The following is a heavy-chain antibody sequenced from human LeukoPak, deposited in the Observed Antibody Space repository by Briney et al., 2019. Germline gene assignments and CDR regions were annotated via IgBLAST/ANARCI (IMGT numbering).Heavy chain of an antibody. D-gene: IGHD4-17*01. Sequence: GGSLRLSCAASEFTFSSYSMNWVRQAPGKGLEWVSVIYSGGSTYYADSVKGRFTISRDNSKNTLYLQMNSLRAEDTAVYYCARDALDYGDYPGAFDIWGQGTMVTVSS. CDR1: EFTFSSYS. CDR3: ARDALDYGDYPGAFDI. V-gene: IGHV3-53*01. CDR2: IYSGGST. J-gene: IGHJ3*02.